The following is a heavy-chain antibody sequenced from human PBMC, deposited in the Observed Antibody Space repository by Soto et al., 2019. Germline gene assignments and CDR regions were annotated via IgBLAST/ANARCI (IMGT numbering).Heavy chain of an antibody. D-gene: IGHD6-13*01. CDR2: IYYSGST. CDR1: GGSISSGDYY. V-gene: IGHV4-30-4*01. J-gene: IGHJ6*02. CDR3: ARSIAAAGNDYYYYGMDV. Sequence: SETLSLTCTVSGGSISSGDYYWSWIRQPPGKGLEWIGYIYYSGSTYYNPSLKSRVTISVDTSKNQFSLKLSSVTAADTAVYYCARSIAAAGNDYYYYGMDVWAQGTTVTVSS.